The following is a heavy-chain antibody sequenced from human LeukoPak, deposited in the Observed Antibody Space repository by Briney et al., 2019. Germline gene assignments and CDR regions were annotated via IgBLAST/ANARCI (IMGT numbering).Heavy chain of an antibody. CDR1: GYTFTSYG. V-gene: IGHV1-18*01. J-gene: IGHJ4*02. D-gene: IGHD6-13*01. CDR3: AGGIASIGRYYFDY. CDR2: ISAYNGNT. Sequence: ASVKVSCKASGYTFTSYGVTWVRQAPGQGLEWMGWISAYNGNTNYAQKFQGRVTMTTDTSTSTAYMELRSLRSDDTAVYYCAGGIASIGRYYFDYWGQGTLVTVSS.